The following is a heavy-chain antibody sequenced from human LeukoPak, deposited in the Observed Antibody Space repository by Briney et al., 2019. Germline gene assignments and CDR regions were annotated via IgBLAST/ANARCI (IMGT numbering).Heavy chain of an antibody. CDR1: GGSISSYY. CDR2: IYYSGST. Sequence: SETLSPTCTVSGGSISSYYWSWIRQPPGKGLEWIGYIYYSGSTNYNPSLKSRVTISVDTSKNQFSLKLSSVTAADTAVYYCARVGLLGSRGIDYWGQGTLVTVSS. CDR3: ARVGLLGSRGIDY. D-gene: IGHD3-10*01. J-gene: IGHJ4*02. V-gene: IGHV4-59*01.